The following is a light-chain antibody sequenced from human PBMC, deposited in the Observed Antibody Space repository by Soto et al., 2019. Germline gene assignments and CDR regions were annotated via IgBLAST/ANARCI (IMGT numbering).Light chain of an antibody. CDR2: GNT. V-gene: IGLV1-40*01. Sequence: QSVLTQPPSVSGAPGQGVTISCSGNSSNIGAGYDVHWYQQLPGAAPKLLIYGNTNRPSGVPDRFSGSKSGSSASLAITGLQAEDEADYYCQSYDSTLSGYVFGTGPKLTVL. CDR1: SSNIGAGYD. J-gene: IGLJ1*01. CDR3: QSYDSTLSGYV.